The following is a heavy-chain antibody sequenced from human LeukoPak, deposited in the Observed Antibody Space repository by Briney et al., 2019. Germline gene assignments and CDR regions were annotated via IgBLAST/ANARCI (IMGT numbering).Heavy chain of an antibody. CDR1: GFTFSSYA. Sequence: GGSLRLSCAASGFTFSSYAMSWVRQAPGKGLEWVSAISGSGGSTYYADSVKGRFTISRDNSKNTLYLQMNSLRAEDTAVYYCAKGASSSWYNPNAFDIWGQGTMVTVSS. D-gene: IGHD6-13*01. J-gene: IGHJ3*02. CDR3: AKGASSSWYNPNAFDI. CDR2: ISGSGGST. V-gene: IGHV3-23*01.